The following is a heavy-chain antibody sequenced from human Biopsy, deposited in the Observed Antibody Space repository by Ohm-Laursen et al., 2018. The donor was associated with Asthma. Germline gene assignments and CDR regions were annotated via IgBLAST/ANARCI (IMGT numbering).Heavy chain of an antibody. CDR3: ARAGDSELVGGLDV. D-gene: IGHD2-21*01. V-gene: IGHV3-30*03. J-gene: IGHJ6*02. CDR2: IAWDGINS. Sequence: SLRLSCTASGFTFSTYGMHWVRQAPGKGLEWVAFIAWDGINSYYADSVKGRFTISRDNSRNTLYLHKTSLRADDTAVYYLARAGDSELVGGLDVWGQGTTVIVS. CDR1: GFTFSTYG.